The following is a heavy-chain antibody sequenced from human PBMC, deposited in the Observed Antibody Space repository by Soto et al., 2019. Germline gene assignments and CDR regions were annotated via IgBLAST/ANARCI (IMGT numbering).Heavy chain of an antibody. D-gene: IGHD5-12*01. CDR1: GVSITSYF. CDR2: ISFSGAT. J-gene: IGHJ6*02. CDR3: ARDRRDGYNQGYYYGMDV. Sequence: SETLSLTCTVSGVSITSYFWSWIRQTPGKGLDWIGSISFSGATYSNPSLKGRAALSVDTSENHLSLTLNSVTSADTAVHFCARDRRDGYNQGYYYGMDVWGQGTTVTVSS. V-gene: IGHV4-59*01.